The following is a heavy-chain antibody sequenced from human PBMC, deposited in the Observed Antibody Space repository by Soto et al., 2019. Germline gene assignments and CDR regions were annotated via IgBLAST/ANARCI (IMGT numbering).Heavy chain of an antibody. Sequence: QVQLVESGGGVVQPGRSLRLSCAASGFTFSSYGMHWVRQAPGKGLEWVAVIWYDGSNKYYADSVKGRFTISRDNSKNTLYLQMNSLRAEDTAVYYCARDRQIRGAPEGSPYYDFWSGYPNRYYYYGMDVWGQGTTVTVSS. CDR3: ARDRQIRGAPEGSPYYDFWSGYPNRYYYYGMDV. CDR1: GFTFSSYG. J-gene: IGHJ6*02. V-gene: IGHV3-33*01. CDR2: IWYDGSNK. D-gene: IGHD3-3*01.